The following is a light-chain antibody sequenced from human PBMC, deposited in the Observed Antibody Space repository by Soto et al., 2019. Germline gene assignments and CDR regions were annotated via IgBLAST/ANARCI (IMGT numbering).Light chain of an antibody. V-gene: IGKV3-11*01. CDR2: DAS. CDR3: QQLNSYPYT. J-gene: IGKJ2*01. Sequence: EIVLTQSPATLSLSPGNRATLSCRASQSVSGYLAWYQQKPGQAPRLLIYDASNRATGIPARFSGSGSGTDFTLTISSLQPEDFATYYCQQLNSYPYTFGQGTKLEIK. CDR1: QSVSGY.